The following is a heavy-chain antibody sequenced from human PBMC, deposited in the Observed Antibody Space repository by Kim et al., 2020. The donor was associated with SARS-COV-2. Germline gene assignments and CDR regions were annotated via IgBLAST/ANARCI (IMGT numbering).Heavy chain of an antibody. V-gene: IGHV4-61*01. J-gene: IGHJ6*02. CDR3: AREFVRGYCSSTSCQEDYGMDV. D-gene: IGHD2-2*01. CDR2: IYYSGST. CDR1: GGSVSSGSYY. Sequence: SETLSLTCTVSGGSVSSGSYYWSWIRQPPGKGLEWIGYIYYSGSTNYNPSLKSRVTISVDTSKNQFSLKLSSVTAADTAVYYCAREFVRGYCSSTSCQEDYGMDVWGQGTTVTVSS.